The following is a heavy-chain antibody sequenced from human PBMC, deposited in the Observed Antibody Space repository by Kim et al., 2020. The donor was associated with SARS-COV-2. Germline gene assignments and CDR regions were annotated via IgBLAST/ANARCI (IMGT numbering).Heavy chain of an antibody. Sequence: GGSLRLSCAASGFTFSSYWMTWVRQAPGKGLEWVANIKQDGNQKYYVDSVKGRFTISRDNAKNSLYLQMNSLRAEDTGVYYCARDGDLYSSGKDAFDIWGQGTMVTVSS. D-gene: IGHD6-19*01. CDR1: GFTFSSYW. J-gene: IGHJ3*02. CDR3: ARDGDLYSSGKDAFDI. V-gene: IGHV3-7*01. CDR2: IKQDGNQK.